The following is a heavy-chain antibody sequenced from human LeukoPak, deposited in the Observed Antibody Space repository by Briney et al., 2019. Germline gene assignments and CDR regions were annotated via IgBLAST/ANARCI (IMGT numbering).Heavy chain of an antibody. CDR1: GGSISSSSYY. J-gene: IGHJ1*01. D-gene: IGHD3-22*01. CDR2: IYYSGST. CDR3: ARPVDYYDSSGYPEYFQH. Sequence: PSETPSLTCTVSGGSISSSSYYWGWIRQPPGEGLEWIGSIYYSGSTYYNPSLKSRVTISVDTSKNQFSLKLSSVTAADTAVYYCARPVDYYDSSGYPEYFQHWGQGTLVTVSS. V-gene: IGHV4-39*01.